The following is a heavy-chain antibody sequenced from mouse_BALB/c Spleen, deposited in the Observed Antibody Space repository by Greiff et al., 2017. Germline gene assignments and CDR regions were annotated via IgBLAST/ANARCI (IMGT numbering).Heavy chain of an antibody. Sequence: VQLQQSGAELAKPGASVKMSCKASGYTFTSYWMHWVKQRPGQGLEWIGYINPSTGYTEYNQKFKDKATLTADKSSSTAYMQLSSLTSEDSAVYYCARGTTVVARAMDYWGQGTSVTVSS. V-gene: IGHV1-7*01. CDR3: ARGTTVVARAMDY. CDR2: INPSTGYT. CDR1: GYTFTSYW. D-gene: IGHD1-1*01. J-gene: IGHJ4*01.